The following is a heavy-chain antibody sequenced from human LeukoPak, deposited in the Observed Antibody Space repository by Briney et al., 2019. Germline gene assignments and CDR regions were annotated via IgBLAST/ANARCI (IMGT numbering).Heavy chain of an antibody. D-gene: IGHD2-21*01. CDR1: GYTFTSYD. CDR3: ARYHAYSPGDDY. J-gene: IGHJ4*02. V-gene: IGHV1-8*01. CDR2: MNPNSGNT. Sequence: ASVKVSCKASGYTFTSYDINWVRQATGQGLEWMGWMNPNSGNTGYARKFQGRVTMTRNTSISTAYMELSSLRSEDTAVYYCARYHAYSPGDDYWGQGTLVTVSS.